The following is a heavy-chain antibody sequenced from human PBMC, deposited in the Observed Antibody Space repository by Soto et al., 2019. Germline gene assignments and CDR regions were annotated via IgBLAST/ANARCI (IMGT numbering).Heavy chain of an antibody. D-gene: IGHD3-22*01. CDR2: ISDSGTGT. CDR3: AKDHTVVIRDAFDI. CDR1: GFTFSSYA. V-gene: IGHV3-23*01. Sequence: EVQILESGGGLVQPGGSLRLSCAASGFTFSSYAMYWVRQAPGKGLAWVSGISDSGTGTYYADSVKGRFTISRDNSKHTVYLQMKSLRAEATAVYYCAKDHTVVIRDAFDIWGQGTMVNVSS. J-gene: IGHJ3*02.